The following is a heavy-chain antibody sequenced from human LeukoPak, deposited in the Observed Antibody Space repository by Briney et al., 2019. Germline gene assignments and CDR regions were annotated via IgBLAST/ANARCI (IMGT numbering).Heavy chain of an antibody. CDR3: AREGYGGNSAAFDI. D-gene: IGHD4-23*01. CDR1: GGSFSGYY. V-gene: IGHV4-34*01. J-gene: IGHJ3*02. Sequence: PSETLSLTCAVYGGSFSGYYWSWIRQPPGKGLEWIGEINHSGSTNYNPSLKSRVTISVDTSKNQFSLKLSSVTAADTAVYYCAREGYGGNSAAFDIWGQGTMVTVSS. CDR2: INHSGST.